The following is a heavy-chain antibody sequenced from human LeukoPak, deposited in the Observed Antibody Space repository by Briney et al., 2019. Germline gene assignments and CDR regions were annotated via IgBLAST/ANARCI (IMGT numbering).Heavy chain of an antibody. Sequence: PSETLSLTCAVYGGSFSGYYWSWIRQPPGKGLEWIGEINHSGSTNYNPSLKSRVTISLDTSKNQFSLRLMSVTAADTARYYCASALDLPYGMDVWGQGTTVTV. D-gene: IGHD1-1*01. CDR2: INHSGST. CDR3: ASALDLPYGMDV. CDR1: GGSFSGYY. V-gene: IGHV4-34*01. J-gene: IGHJ6*02.